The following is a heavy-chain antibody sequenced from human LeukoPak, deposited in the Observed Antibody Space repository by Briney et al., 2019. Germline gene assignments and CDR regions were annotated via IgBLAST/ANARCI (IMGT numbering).Heavy chain of an antibody. V-gene: IGHV7-4-1*02. CDR3: ARLPKPPYDFWSGYYTEDYYYYMDV. CDR2: INTNTGNP. Sequence: ASVKVSCKASGYTFTGYYMRWVRQAPGQGLEWMGWINTNTGNPTYAQGFTGRFVFSLDTAVSTAYLQISSLKAEDTAVYYCARLPKPPYDFWSGYYTEDYYYYMDVWGKGTTVTVSS. CDR1: GYTFTGYY. D-gene: IGHD3-3*01. J-gene: IGHJ6*03.